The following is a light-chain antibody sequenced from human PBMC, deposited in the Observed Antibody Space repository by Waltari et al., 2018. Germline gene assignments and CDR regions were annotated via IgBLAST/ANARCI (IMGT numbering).Light chain of an antibody. Sequence: SYELTQPPSVSVSPGQTARIICSGDVLPRKYAYWYQRKSGPAPVPVIYEDSKRPSGIPERFSGSSSGTVATLTISGAQVEDEGVYYCYSTDSSGNHRGVFGGGTTLTVL. J-gene: IGLJ3*02. V-gene: IGLV3-10*01. CDR1: VLPRKY. CDR3: YSTDSSGNHRGV. CDR2: EDS.